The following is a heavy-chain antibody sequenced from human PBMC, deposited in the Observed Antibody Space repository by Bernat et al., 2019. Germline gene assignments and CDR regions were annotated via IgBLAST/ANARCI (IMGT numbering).Heavy chain of an antibody. V-gene: IGHV3-20*01. CDR3: AREYIIAVAGTTWAFDI. D-gene: IGHD6-19*01. Sequence: EVQLVESGGGVVRPGGSLRLSCAASGFTFDDYGMSWVRQAPGKGLEWVSGINWNGGSTGYADSVKGRFTISRDNAKNSLYLQMNRLRAEDTALYHWAREYIIAVAGTTWAFDIWGQGTMVTVSS. CDR1: GFTFDDYG. J-gene: IGHJ3*02. CDR2: INWNGGST.